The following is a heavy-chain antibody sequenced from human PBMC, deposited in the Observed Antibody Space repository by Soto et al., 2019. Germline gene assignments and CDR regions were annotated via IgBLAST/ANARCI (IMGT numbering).Heavy chain of an antibody. V-gene: IGHV3-15*01. CDR2: IKTKKEGGTA. Sequence: DVQLVESGGGLVKPGGTLRLSCAASGFAVSNAWMSWVRQAPGKGLEWVGRIKTKKEGGTADYAAPVKGRFSISTDDSDNTLYVPMYRSKSEDITVSCCTTGGCGSSGTCGSCDIWGPGALVTFS. CDR1: GFAVSNAW. J-gene: IGHJ3*02. CDR3: TTGGCGSSGTCGSCDI. D-gene: IGHD6-19*01.